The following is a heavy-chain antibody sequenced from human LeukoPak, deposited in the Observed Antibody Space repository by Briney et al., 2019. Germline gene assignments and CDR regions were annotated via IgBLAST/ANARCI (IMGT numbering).Heavy chain of an antibody. J-gene: IGHJ4*02. V-gene: IGHV3-21*01. D-gene: IGHD6-13*01. CDR2: ISGSSRHK. CDR1: GFTFSSYT. CDR3: ARTANFAAGYYIDY. Sequence: GGSLRLSCAASGFTFSSYTMNWVRQAPGKGLEWVSSISGSSRHKYYADSVKGRFPISRDNAKNSLYLQMNSLRAEDTAVYYCARTANFAAGYYIDYWGQGTLVTVSS.